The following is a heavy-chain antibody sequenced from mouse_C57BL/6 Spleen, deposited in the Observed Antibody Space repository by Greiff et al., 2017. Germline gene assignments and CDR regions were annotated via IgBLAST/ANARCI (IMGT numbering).Heavy chain of an antibody. CDR1: GYTFTDYY. D-gene: IGHD2-3*01. J-gene: IGHJ4*01. Sequence: EVQLQQSGPELVKPGASVKISCKASGYTFTDYYMNWVKQSHGKSLEWIGDINPNNGGTSYNQKFKGKATLTVDKSSSTAYMELRSLTSDDSAVYYCARPDGYLYAMDYWGQGTSVTVSS. CDR2: INPNNGGT. V-gene: IGHV1-26*01. CDR3: ARPDGYLYAMDY.